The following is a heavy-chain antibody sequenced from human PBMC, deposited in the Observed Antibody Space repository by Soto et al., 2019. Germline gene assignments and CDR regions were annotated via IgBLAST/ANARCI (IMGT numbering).Heavy chain of an antibody. Sequence: PGGSLRLSCAASAFSFSTSWMHWVRQAPGEGLVWVSRINPDGRTINYADSVKGRFTISRDNAKNTLYLQMNILRVEDTAVYFCARQVVVLDATWFDPWGQGTLVTVSS. D-gene: IGHD2-2*01. CDR2: INPDGRTI. J-gene: IGHJ5*02. CDR3: ARQVVVLDATWFDP. CDR1: AFSFSTSW. V-gene: IGHV3-74*01.